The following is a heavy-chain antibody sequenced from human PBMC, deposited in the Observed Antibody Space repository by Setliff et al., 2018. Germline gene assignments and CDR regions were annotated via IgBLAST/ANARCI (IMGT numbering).Heavy chain of an antibody. CDR1: GGSVRGYY. Sequence: SETLSLTCTVSGGSVRGYYWSWIRQPPGKGLEWIGYMYYSGDTNYNPSLKSRVTISVDTSKNQFSLELRSVTAADTAVYYCARLPPLHTPMALTFDSWGQGILVTVS. CDR2: MYYSGDT. V-gene: IGHV4-59*08. CDR3: ARLPPLHTPMALTFDS. D-gene: IGHD5-18*01. J-gene: IGHJ4*02.